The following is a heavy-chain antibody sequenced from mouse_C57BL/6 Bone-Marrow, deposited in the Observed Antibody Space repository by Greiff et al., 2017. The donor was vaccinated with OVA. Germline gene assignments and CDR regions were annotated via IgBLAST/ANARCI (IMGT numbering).Heavy chain of an antibody. Sequence: QVQLQQPGAELVRPGSSVKLSCKASGYTFTSYWMHWVKQRPIQGLEWIGNIDPSDSETHYNQKFKDKATLTVDKSSSTAYMQLSSLTSEDSAVYYCARQYYGSSPSYYFDYWGQGTTLTVSS. CDR1: GYTFTSYW. D-gene: IGHD1-1*01. CDR3: ARQYYGSSPSYYFDY. CDR2: IDPSDSET. V-gene: IGHV1-52*01. J-gene: IGHJ2*01.